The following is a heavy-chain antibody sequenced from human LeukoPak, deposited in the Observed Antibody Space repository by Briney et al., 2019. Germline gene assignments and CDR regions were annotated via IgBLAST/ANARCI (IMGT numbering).Heavy chain of an antibody. CDR2: ISWDGGST. Sequence: GGSLRLSCAASGFTFDDYTMHWVRQAQGKGLAWVSLISWDGGSTYYADSVKGRFTISRDNSKNSLYLQMNSLRTEDTALYYCAKDIGRGYDSGGGDYWGQGTLVTVSS. J-gene: IGHJ4*02. V-gene: IGHV3-43*01. D-gene: IGHD5-12*01. CDR1: GFTFDDYT. CDR3: AKDIGRGYDSGGGDY.